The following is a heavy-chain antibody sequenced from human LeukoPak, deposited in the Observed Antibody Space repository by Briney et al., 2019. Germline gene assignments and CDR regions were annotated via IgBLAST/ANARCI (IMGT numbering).Heavy chain of an antibody. Sequence: ASVKVSCKASGYTFTSYGISWVRQAPGQGLEWMGWISAYNGNTNYAQKLQGRVTMTTDTSTSTAYMELRSLRSDDTAVYYCARAYYYGSGSCYTDNWFDPWGQGTLVTVSS. CDR2: ISAYNGNT. V-gene: IGHV1-18*01. CDR3: ARAYYYGSGSCYTDNWFDP. J-gene: IGHJ5*02. D-gene: IGHD3-10*01. CDR1: GYTFTSYG.